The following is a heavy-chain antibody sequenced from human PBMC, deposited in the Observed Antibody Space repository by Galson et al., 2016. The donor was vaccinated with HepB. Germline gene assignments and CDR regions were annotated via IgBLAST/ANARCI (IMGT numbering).Heavy chain of an antibody. CDR3: VRDVWPGDGNRNDWYFDL. CDR1: GFPFLSPS. J-gene: IGHJ2*01. D-gene: IGHD3-16*01. Sequence: SLRLSCAGSGFPFLSPSMPWIRQAPGKGLEWLSYISLTCIYTNYTDSVRGRFIISRDNSKNSLFLQMNNLQVEDTAISYCVRDVWPGDGNRNDWYFDLWGRGTLVT. V-gene: IGHV3-11*05. CDR2: ISLTCIYT.